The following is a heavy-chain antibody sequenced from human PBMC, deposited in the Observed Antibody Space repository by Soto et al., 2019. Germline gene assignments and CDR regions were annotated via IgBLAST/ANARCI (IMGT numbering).Heavy chain of an antibody. V-gene: IGHV1-69*06. CDR2: IIPIFGTA. D-gene: IGHD6-19*01. CDR3: ARGSSGWYLSAHYFDY. Sequence: QVQLVQSGAEVKKPGSSVKVSCKASGGTFSSYAISWVRQAPGQGLEWMGGIIPIFGTANYAQKFQGRVTITADKSTSTAYMELSSLRSEDTAMYYCARGSSGWYLSAHYFDYWGQGTLVTVSS. CDR1: GGTFSSYA. J-gene: IGHJ4*02.